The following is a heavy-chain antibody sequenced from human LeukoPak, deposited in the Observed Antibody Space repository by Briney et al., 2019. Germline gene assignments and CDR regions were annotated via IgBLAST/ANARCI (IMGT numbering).Heavy chain of an antibody. J-gene: IGHJ4*02. CDR2: IKRKTDGGTK. CDR3: TTVVGYAED. Sequence: GGSLRLSCAASGFTFSNAWMTWVRQAPGKGLEWVGRIKRKTDGGTKDYAAPVKGRFTISRDDSKNTLYLQMNSLKTEDTAVHYCTTVVGYAEDWGQGTLVTVSS. CDR1: GFTFSNAW. D-gene: IGHD2-8*02. V-gene: IGHV3-15*01.